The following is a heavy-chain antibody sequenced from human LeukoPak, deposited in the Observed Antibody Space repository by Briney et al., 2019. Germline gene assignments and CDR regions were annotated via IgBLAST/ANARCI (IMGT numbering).Heavy chain of an antibody. CDR2: MNPNSGNT. Sequence: ASVKVSCKASGYTFTSYDINWVRQATGQGLEWMGWMNPNSGNTGYAQKFQGRVTMTRNASISTAYMELSSLRSEDTAVYYCARGRTRGYCSSTSCYFNYWGQGTLVTVSS. D-gene: IGHD2-2*01. J-gene: IGHJ4*02. CDR1: GYTFTSYD. V-gene: IGHV1-8*01. CDR3: ARGRTRGYCSSTSCYFNY.